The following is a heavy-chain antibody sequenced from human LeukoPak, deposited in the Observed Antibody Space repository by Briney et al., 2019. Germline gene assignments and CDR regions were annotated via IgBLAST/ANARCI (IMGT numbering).Heavy chain of an antibody. CDR1: GFTVSSNY. CDR2: IYSGGST. V-gene: IGHV3-53*01. Sequence: GGSLRLSCAASGFTVSSNYMSWVRQAPGKGLEWVSVIYSGGSTYYADSVKGRFTISRDNSKSTLYLQMNSLRAEDTAVYYCARVAYSSSWSGFSFPDYWGQGTLVTVSS. D-gene: IGHD6-13*01. CDR3: ARVAYSSSWSGFSFPDY. J-gene: IGHJ4*02.